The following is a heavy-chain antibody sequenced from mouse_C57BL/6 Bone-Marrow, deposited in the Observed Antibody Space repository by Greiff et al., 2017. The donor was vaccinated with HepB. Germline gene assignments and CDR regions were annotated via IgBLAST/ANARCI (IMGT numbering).Heavy chain of an antibody. CDR2: IHPNSGST. CDR3: ARGPSTSWFAY. CDR1: GYTFTSYW. V-gene: IGHV1-64*01. J-gene: IGHJ3*01. D-gene: IGHD1-1*01. Sequence: VKLQQPGAELVKPGASVKLSCKASGYTFTSYWMHWVKQRPGQGLEWIGMIHPNSGSTNYNEKFKSKATLTVDKSSSTAYMQLSSLTSEDSAVYYCARGPSTSWFAYWGQGTLVTVSA.